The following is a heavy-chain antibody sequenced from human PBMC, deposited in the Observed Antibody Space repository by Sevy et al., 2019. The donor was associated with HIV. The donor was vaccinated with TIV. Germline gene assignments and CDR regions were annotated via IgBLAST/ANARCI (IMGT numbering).Heavy chain of an antibody. D-gene: IGHD1-26*01. CDR3: AKDRVSGSYYAGDFDY. Sequence: GGSLRLSCAASGFTFNNYAMSWVRQAPGKGLEWVSVISYSGSSTYYADSVKGQSTTSGDNSRNTLYRQMNGLGAEDTAVYYCAKDRVSGSYYAGDFDYWGQGTLVTVSS. CDR1: GFTFNNYA. CDR2: ISYSGSST. J-gene: IGHJ4*02. V-gene: IGHV3-23*01.